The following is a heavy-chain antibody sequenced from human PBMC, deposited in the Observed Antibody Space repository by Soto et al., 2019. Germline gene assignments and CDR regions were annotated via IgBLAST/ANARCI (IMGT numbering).Heavy chain of an antibody. J-gene: IGHJ4*02. CDR2: ISAYNGNT. Sequence: QVQLVQSGAEVKKPGASVKVSCKASGYTFTSYGISWVRQAPGQGLEWMGWISAYNGNTNYAQKLQGRVTMTTDTSTSTAYMELRSLSSDDTAVYYCARVNRFLEWLPRGYFDYWGQGTLVTVSS. D-gene: IGHD3-3*01. V-gene: IGHV1-18*01. CDR3: ARVNRFLEWLPRGYFDY. CDR1: GYTFTSYG.